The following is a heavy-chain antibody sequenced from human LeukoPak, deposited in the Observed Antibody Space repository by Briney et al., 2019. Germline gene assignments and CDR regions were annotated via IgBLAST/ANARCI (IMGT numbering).Heavy chain of an antibody. D-gene: IGHD3-3*01. J-gene: IGHJ4*02. CDR2: ISSSSSYI. CDR1: GFTFSSYS. CDR3: ARDYDR. V-gene: IGHV3-21*01. Sequence: PGGSLRLSCAASGFTFSSYSMNWVRQAPGKGLEWVSSISSSSSYIYYGDSVKGRSTISRDNAKNSLYLQVNSLRAEDTAVYYCARDYDRWGQGTLVTVSS.